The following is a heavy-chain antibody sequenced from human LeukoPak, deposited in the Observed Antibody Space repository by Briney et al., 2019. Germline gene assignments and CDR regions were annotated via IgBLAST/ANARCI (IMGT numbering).Heavy chain of an antibody. CDR1: GGSISSSSYY. J-gene: IGHJ5*02. V-gene: IGHV4-39*01. D-gene: IGHD6-19*01. CDR3: ARHAVPNISENWFDP. Sequence: RSSETLSLTCTVSGGSISSSSYYWGWIRQPPGKGLEWIGSIYYSGSTYYNPSLKSRVTISVDTSKNQFSLKLSSVTAADTAVYYCARHAVPNISENWFDPWGQGTLVTVSS. CDR2: IYYSGST.